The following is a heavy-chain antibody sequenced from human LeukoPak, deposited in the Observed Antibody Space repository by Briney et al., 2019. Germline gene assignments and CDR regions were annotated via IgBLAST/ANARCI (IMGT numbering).Heavy chain of an antibody. D-gene: IGHD5-12*01. J-gene: IGHJ4*02. CDR2: ISKDGRTV. CDR1: GFTFSDYY. CDR3: ARVRGSYSSDY. Sequence: GGSLRLSCAASGFTFSDYYMSWIRQAPGKGLGWVSFISKDGRTVSYADSVKGQFTISRDNSKKSLYLQMNSLTADDTAVYFCARVRGSYSSDYWGQGTLVTVSS. V-gene: IGHV3-11*01.